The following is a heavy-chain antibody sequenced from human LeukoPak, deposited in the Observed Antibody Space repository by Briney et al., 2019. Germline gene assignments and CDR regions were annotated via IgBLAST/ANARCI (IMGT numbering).Heavy chain of an antibody. CDR1: GGTFSSYA. D-gene: IGHD2-21*01. Sequence: SVKVSCKASGGTFSSYAISWVRQAPGQGLEWMGGIIPIFGTANYAQKFQGRVTITADESTSTAYMELSSLRSEDTAVYYCAREGVKRESQIFDYWGQGALVTVSS. J-gene: IGHJ4*02. CDR2: IIPIFGTA. CDR3: AREGVKRESQIFDY. V-gene: IGHV1-69*13.